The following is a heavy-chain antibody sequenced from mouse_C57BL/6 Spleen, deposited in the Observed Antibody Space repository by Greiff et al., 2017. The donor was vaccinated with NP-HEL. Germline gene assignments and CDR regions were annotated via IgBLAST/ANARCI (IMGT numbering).Heavy chain of an antibody. CDR3: AWVYGSSYDWYFDV. V-gene: IGHV1-80*01. D-gene: IGHD1-1*01. CDR1: GYAFSSYW. J-gene: IGHJ1*03. CDR2: IYPGDGDT. Sequence: QVQLQQSGAELVKPGASVKISCKASGYAFSSYWMNWVKQRPGKGLEWIGQIYPGDGDTNYNGKFKGKATLTADKSSSTAYMQLSSLTSEDSAVYFCAWVYGSSYDWYFDVWGTGTTVTVSS.